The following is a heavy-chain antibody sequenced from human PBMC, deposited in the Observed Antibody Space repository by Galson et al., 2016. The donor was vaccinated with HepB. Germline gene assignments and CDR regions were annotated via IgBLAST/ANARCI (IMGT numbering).Heavy chain of an antibody. CDR1: GFAFSNYA. D-gene: IGHD5-24*01. J-gene: IGHJ4*02. V-gene: IGHV3-23*01. Sequence: SLRLSCAVSGFAFSNYAMNWVRQAPGKGLEWVSGISANGDRLSYGDSARGWFTISRDNFKNTLYLQMDSLGADDTAVYYCAKRSRDGYNSPLEYWGQGTLVTVSS. CDR3: AKRSRDGYNSPLEY. CDR2: ISANGDRL.